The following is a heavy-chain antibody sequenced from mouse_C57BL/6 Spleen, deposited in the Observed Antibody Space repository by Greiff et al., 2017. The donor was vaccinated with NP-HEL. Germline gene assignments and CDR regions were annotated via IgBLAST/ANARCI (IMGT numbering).Heavy chain of an antibody. CDR2: ISYSGST. D-gene: IGHD1-1*01. CDR1: GYSITSGYD. J-gene: IGHJ1*03. Sequence: VQLKESGPGMVKPSQSLSLTCTVTGYSITSGYDWHWIRHFPGNKLEWMGYISYSGSTNYNPSLKSRISITHDTSKNHFFLKLNSVTTEDTATYYCARVPYYYGSPHWYFDVWGTGTTVTVSS. CDR3: ARVPYYYGSPHWYFDV. V-gene: IGHV3-1*01.